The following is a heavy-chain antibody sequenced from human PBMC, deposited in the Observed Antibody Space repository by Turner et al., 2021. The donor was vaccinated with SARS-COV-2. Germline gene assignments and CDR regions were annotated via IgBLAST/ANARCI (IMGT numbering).Heavy chain of an antibody. CDR1: GYTFTHYD. Sequence: QVQLVQSGAEVKKPGASAKVSCKASGYTFTHYDINWVRQATGQGLEWMGWMNPNSGNTGYAQKFPGRVTMTRDTSISTAYMELSSLRSEDTAVYYCARLHGHCTSTSCYWDYYFGMDVWGQGTTVTVSS. CDR3: ARLHGHCTSTSCYWDYYFGMDV. V-gene: IGHV1-8*01. CDR2: MNPNSGNT. J-gene: IGHJ6*02. D-gene: IGHD2-2*01.